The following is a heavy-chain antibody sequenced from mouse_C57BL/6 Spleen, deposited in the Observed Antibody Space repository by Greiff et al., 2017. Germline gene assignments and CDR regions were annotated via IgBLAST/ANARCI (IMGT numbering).Heavy chain of an antibody. CDR2: IRNKANGYTT. V-gene: IGHV7-4*01. J-gene: IGHJ3*01. D-gene: IGHD1-1*01. CDR3: VKAVSYYYGSGFAY. CDR1: GFTFTDYY. Sequence: EVQGVESGGGLVQPGASLRLSCAASGFTFTDYYMSWVRQPPGKAPEWLALIRNKANGYTTEYTASVKGRFTISRDNSQNILYLQMNTLRAEDSATYYCVKAVSYYYGSGFAYWGQGTLVTVSA.